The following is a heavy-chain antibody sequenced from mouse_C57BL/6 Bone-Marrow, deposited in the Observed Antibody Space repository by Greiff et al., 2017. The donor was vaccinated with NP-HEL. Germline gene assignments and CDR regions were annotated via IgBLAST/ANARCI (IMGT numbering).Heavy chain of an antibody. CDR2: IYPRSGNT. CDR3: AREDYCYDSSWYFDV. V-gene: IGHV1-81*01. D-gene: IGHD1-1*01. Sequence: VQLQQSGAELARPGASVKLSCKASGYTFTSYGISWVKQRTGQGLEWIGEIYPRSGNTNYNEKFKGKATLTADKSSSPAYMELRSLTSDDSAVYFCAREDYCYDSSWYFDVRGTGTTVTVSS. J-gene: IGHJ1*03. CDR1: GYTFTSYG.